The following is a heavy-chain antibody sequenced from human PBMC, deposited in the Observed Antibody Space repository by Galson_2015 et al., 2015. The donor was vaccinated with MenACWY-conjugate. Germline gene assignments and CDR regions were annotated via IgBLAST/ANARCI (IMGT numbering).Heavy chain of an antibody. CDR3: ARDRLGAYYYGSGRGPDY. J-gene: IGHJ4*02. V-gene: IGHV3-64*04. D-gene: IGHD3-10*01. Sequence: SLRLSCAASGFTFSSYAMHWVRQAPGKGLEYVSAISSNGGSTYYADSVKGRFTISRDNAKNSLYLQMSSLGAEDTAVYYCARDRLGAYYYGSGRGPDYWGQGTLVTVSS. CDR1: GFTFSSYA. CDR2: ISSNGGST.